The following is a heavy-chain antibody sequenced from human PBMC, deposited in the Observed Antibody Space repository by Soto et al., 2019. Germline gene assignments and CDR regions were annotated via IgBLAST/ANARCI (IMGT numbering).Heavy chain of an antibody. D-gene: IGHD3-22*01. CDR3: ASIFDSSGYYYGNNWFDP. CDR1: GASISSGDYY. Sequence: QVQLQESGPGLVKPSQTLSLTCTVSGASISSGDYYWSWIRQHPGKGLEWIGYIYYSGSTYYNPSLKGRITMSVDTSKNQFSLKLSSVTAADTAVYYCASIFDSSGYYYGNNWFDPWGQGTLVTVSS. J-gene: IGHJ5*02. V-gene: IGHV4-31*03. CDR2: IYYSGST.